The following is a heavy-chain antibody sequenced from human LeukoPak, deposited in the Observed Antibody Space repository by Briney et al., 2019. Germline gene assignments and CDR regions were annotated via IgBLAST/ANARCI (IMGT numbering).Heavy chain of an antibody. J-gene: IGHJ4*02. CDR2: IGAYNGNT. V-gene: IGHV1-18*01. D-gene: IGHD6-13*01. CDR1: GYTFTSYG. CDR3: ARETGYSSSWYDPSLGY. Sequence: ASVKVSCKASGYTFTSYGISWVRQAPGQGLEGMGWIGAYNGNTNYAQKLQGRVTMTTDTSTSTGSMELRSLRSDDTAVYYCARETGYSSSWYDPSLGYWGQGTLVTVSS.